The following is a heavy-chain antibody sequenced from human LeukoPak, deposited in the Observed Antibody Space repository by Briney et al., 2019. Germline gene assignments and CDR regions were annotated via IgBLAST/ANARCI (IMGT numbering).Heavy chain of an antibody. D-gene: IGHD6-19*01. J-gene: IGHJ4*02. Sequence: PGGSLRLSCAASGLTFSSYSMNWVRQAPGKGLEGVSYISSSSSTIYYADSVKGRFTISRDNAKNSLYLQMNSLRAEDTAVYYCAREDKSGHSSGWPLGYWGQGTLVTVSS. V-gene: IGHV3-48*04. CDR3: AREDKSGHSSGWPLGY. CDR1: GLTFSSYS. CDR2: ISSSSSTI.